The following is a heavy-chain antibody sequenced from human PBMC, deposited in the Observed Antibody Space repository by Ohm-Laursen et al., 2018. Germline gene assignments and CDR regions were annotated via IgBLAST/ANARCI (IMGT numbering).Heavy chain of an antibody. J-gene: IGHJ1*01. D-gene: IGHD3-22*01. CDR2: IWYDGSNK. CDR3: AKDLSSGYYLSAEYFQH. CDR1: GFTFSSYG. V-gene: IGHV3-33*06. Sequence: SLRLSCSASGFTFSSYGMHWVRQAPGKGLEWVAVIWYDGSNKYYADSVKGRFTISRDNSKNTLYLQMNSLRAEDTAVYYCAKDLSSGYYLSAEYFQHWGQGTLVTVSS.